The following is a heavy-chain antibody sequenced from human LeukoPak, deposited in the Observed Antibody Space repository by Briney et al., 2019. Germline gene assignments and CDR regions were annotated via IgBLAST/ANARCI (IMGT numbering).Heavy chain of an antibody. CDR1: GFTFSDYN. D-gene: IGHD3-3*01. J-gene: IGHJ6*03. V-gene: IGHV3-48*04. CDR3: AKDGRYYDFWSGTGYYYMDV. Sequence: PGGSLRLSCAASGFTFSDYNMNWVRQAPGKGLEWVSYISSSGDTIHYADPVKGRFTISRDNSKNSLYLQMNSLGAEDTALYYCAKDGRYYDFWSGTGYYYMDVWGKGTTVTVSS. CDR2: ISSSGDTI.